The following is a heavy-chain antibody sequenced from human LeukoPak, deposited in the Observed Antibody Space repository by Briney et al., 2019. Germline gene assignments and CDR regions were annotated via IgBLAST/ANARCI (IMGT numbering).Heavy chain of an antibody. V-gene: IGHV3-23*01. CDR3: AISFVVVPTTPPRWFDY. D-gene: IGHD2-2*01. Sequence: GGSQRLSCAASGFTFSSYAMSWVRQAPGKGLEWVSGISGSGGSTYYSDSVKGRFTISRDNSKNTLFLQMNSLRAEDAAIYYCAISFVVVPTTPPRWFDYWGQGTLVTVSS. CDR1: GFTFSSYA. CDR2: ISGSGGST. J-gene: IGHJ4*02.